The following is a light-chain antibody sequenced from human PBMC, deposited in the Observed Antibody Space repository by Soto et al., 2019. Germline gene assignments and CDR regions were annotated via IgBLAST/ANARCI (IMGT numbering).Light chain of an antibody. V-gene: IGLV2-14*01. J-gene: IGLJ2*01. CDR2: DVS. CDR3: SSYTSSSTVV. Sequence: QSALTQPVSVSGSPGQSITISCTGTSSDVGGYNYVSWYQQHPGKAPKLMIYDVSNRPSGVSNRFSGSKSGNTASLTISGLQAEDEADYYYSSYTSSSTVVFGGGTKLTVL. CDR1: SSDVGGYNY.